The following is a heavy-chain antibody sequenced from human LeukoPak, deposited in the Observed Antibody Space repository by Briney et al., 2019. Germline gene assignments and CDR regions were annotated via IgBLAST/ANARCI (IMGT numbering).Heavy chain of an antibody. CDR1: GFTLRSYS. V-gene: IGHV3-23*01. CDR3: AKVPRGSPDNWFDP. D-gene: IGHD3-16*01. Sequence: GGSLRLPCLGSGFTLRSYSLNGVRQAPGEGVEWVSAISGSGSSTYYADSVKGRFTISRDNSKNTLYLQMNSLRAEDTAVYYCAKVPRGSPDNWFDPWGQGTLVTVSS. J-gene: IGHJ5*02. CDR2: ISGSGSST.